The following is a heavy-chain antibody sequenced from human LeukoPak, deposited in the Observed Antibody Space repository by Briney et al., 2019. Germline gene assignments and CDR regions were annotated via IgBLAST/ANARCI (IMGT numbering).Heavy chain of an antibody. CDR2: IRPSGDCST. Sequence: GGSLRLSCAASGFTFATYAMTWVRQAPGPGLEWVSSIRPSGDCSTYYSDSVQGRFRISRDESRNTLYLQMASLRADDTAVYYCAKGLAWSSSAYPVDVGYWGQGTLVTVSS. V-gene: IGHV3-23*01. D-gene: IGHD2-2*01. CDR3: AKGLAWSSSAYPVDVGY. CDR1: GFTFATYA. J-gene: IGHJ4*02.